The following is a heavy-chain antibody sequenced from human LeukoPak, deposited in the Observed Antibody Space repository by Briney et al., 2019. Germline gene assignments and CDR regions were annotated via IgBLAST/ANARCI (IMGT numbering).Heavy chain of an antibody. CDR1: GFTFRNYW. V-gene: IGHV3-7*03. J-gene: IGHJ4*02. CDR2: IRGDEGDK. D-gene: IGHD4-17*01. Sequence: GGSLRLSCTVSGFTFRNYWMAWVRQAPGKGLEWVSNIRGDEGDKNSVDSVKGLFTISRDNAKKSLYLQMNSLRVEDTAVYYCARDVGGALDYWGQGTLVTVSS. CDR3: ARDVGGALDY.